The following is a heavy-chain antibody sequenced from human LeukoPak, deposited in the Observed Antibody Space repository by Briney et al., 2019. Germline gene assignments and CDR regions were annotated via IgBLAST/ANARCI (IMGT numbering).Heavy chain of an antibody. J-gene: IGHJ4*02. CDR3: ARGGDRDEMAAAGNYFDY. Sequence: GGSLRLSCAASGFTFSSYSMNWVRQAPGKGLEWVSSISSSSSYIYYADSVKGRFTISRDNAKNSLYLQMNSLRAEDTAVYYCARGGDRDEMAAAGNYFDYWGQGTLVTVSS. CDR2: ISSSSSYI. D-gene: IGHD6-13*01. CDR1: GFTFSSYS. V-gene: IGHV3-21*01.